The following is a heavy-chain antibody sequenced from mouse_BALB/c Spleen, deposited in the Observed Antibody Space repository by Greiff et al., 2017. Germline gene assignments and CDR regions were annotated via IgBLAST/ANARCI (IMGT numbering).Heavy chain of an antibody. CDR2: IYPGDGDT. CDR1: GYAFSSYW. D-gene: IGHD1-1*01. J-gene: IGHJ4*01. CDR3: ARSGGPYEVYYAMDY. Sequence: QVQLQQSGAELVRPGSSVKISCKASGYAFSSYWMNWVKQRPGQGLEWIGQIYPGDGDTNYNGKFKGKATLTADKSSSTAYMQLSSLTSEDSAVYFCARSGGPYEVYYAMDYWGQGTSVTVSS. V-gene: IGHV1-80*01.